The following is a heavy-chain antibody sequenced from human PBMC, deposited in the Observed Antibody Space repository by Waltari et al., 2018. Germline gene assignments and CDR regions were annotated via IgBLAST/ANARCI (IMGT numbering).Heavy chain of an antibody. CDR3: ARRIAYCGGDCYSGGADY. D-gene: IGHD2-21*01. J-gene: IGHJ4*02. CDR2: IYPGDSDT. V-gene: IGHV5-51*01. CDR1: GYSFTSYW. Sequence: EVQLVQSGAEVKKPGESLKISWKGSGYSFTSYWNGWVGQMPGKGLEWMGIIYPGDSDTRYSPSFQGQVTISADKSISTAYLQWSSLKASDTAMYYCARRIAYCGGDCYSGGADYWGQGTLVTVSS.